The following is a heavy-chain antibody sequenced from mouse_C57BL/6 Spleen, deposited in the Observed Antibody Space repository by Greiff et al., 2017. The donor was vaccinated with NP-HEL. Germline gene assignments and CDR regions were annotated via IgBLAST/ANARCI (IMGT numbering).Heavy chain of an antibody. J-gene: IGHJ3*01. Sequence: QVQLQQPGAELVKPGASVKLSCKASGYTFTSYWMHWVKQRPGQGLEWIGMIHPNSGSTNYNEKFKSKATLTVDKSSSTAYMQLSSLTSEDSAVYYCARSAQATLPAWFAYWGQGTLVTVSA. CDR2: IHPNSGST. CDR1: GYTFTSYW. CDR3: ARSAQATLPAWFAY. V-gene: IGHV1-64*01. D-gene: IGHD3-2*02.